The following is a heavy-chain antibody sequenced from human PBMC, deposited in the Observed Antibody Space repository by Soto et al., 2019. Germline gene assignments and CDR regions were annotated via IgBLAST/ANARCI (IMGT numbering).Heavy chain of an antibody. V-gene: IGHV1-69*12. CDR2: IIPIFGTA. J-gene: IGHJ4*02. CDR1: GGTFSSYA. D-gene: IGHD3-22*01. Sequence: QVQLVQSGAEVKKPGSSVKVSCKASGGTFSSYAISWVRQAPGQGLEWMGGIIPIFGTANYAQKFQGGVRITADAXXGXAXXELSSLRDEDTAVYYCASGYYYDSSGYYYVGGVDYWGQGTLVTVSS. CDR3: ASGYYYDSSGYYYVGGVDY.